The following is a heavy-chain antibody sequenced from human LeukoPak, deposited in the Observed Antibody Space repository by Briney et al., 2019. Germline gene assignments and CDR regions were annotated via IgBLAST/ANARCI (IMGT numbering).Heavy chain of an antibody. Sequence: GGSLRLSCAASGFTFSSYAMSWVRQAPGKGLEWVSVISGSGGSTYYADSVKGRFTISRDSSKNTLFLRMNTLRAEDTAIYYCAKDRTVGASYWYFDLWGRGTLVTVSS. V-gene: IGHV3-23*01. CDR2: ISGSGGST. CDR1: GFTFSSYA. J-gene: IGHJ2*01. D-gene: IGHD1-26*01. CDR3: AKDRTVGASYWYFDL.